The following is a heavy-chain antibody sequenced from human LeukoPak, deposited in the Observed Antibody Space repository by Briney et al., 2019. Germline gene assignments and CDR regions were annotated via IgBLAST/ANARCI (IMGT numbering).Heavy chain of an antibody. D-gene: IGHD2-8*01. Sequence: QPGGSLRLSCLTSGFTFSTNAMSWVRQAPGKGLEWISGISGSGASTYYADSVTGRFTISRDNSRNTLYLQMNSLRGDDTAVYYCAREGVAYWGQGTLVTVSS. V-gene: IGHV3-23*01. CDR3: AREGVAY. J-gene: IGHJ4*02. CDR2: ISGSGAST. CDR1: GFTFSTNA.